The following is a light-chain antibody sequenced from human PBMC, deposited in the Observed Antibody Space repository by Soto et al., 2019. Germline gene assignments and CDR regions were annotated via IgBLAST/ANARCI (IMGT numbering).Light chain of an antibody. CDR1: NSNIGSDI. J-gene: IGLJ1*01. Sequence: QSVLTQPPSASGTPGQRATISCCGSNSNIGSDIVNCYQLLPGAAPEVLINTTNQRPSGVPERFSGSKSGTSASLAISGLQSEDEANFSCATWDGGLSGPFVFGTGTRSPS. CDR3: ATWDGGLSGPFV. V-gene: IGLV1-44*01. CDR2: TTN.